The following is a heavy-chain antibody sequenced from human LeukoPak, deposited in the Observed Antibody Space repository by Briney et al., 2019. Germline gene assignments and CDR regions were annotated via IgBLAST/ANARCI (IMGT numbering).Heavy chain of an antibody. D-gene: IGHD5-18*01. CDR2: IYDSGST. CDR3: ARGGYSYGYWFDP. J-gene: IGHJ5*02. CDR1: GGSISSRNW. V-gene: IGHV4-4*02. Sequence: PSGTLSLTCTVSGGSISSRNWWSWVRQPPGKGLEWIGEIYDSGSTNYNPSLKSRVTISIDKSKNHFSLKLSSATAADTAVYYCARGGYSYGYWFDPWGQGTLVTVSS.